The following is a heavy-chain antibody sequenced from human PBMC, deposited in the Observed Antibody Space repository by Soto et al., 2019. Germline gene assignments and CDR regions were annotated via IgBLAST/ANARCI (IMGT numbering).Heavy chain of an antibody. J-gene: IGHJ4*02. CDR3: AKGVTMIVVVPFDY. D-gene: IGHD3-22*01. CDR1: GFTFSSYA. V-gene: IGHV3-23*01. Sequence: GGSLRLSCAASGFTFSSYAMSWVRQAPGKGLEWVSAISGSGGSTYYADSVKGRFTISRDNSKNTLYLQMNSLRAEDTAEYYFAKGVTMIVVVPFDYCGQGTLGRVS. CDR2: ISGSGGST.